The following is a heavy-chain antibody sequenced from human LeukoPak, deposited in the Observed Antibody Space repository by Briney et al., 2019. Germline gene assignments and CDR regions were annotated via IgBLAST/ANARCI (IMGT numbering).Heavy chain of an antibody. J-gene: IGHJ5*02. V-gene: IGHV1-46*01. CDR2: INPSSGST. D-gene: IGHD3-3*01. CDR3: ARAWSNGMTDYDFWSRYYTLQNWFDP. CDR1: VYTFTSYY. Sequence: GAPEKLSCTASVYTFTSYYMYWMRQAPGPGIEWMGIINPSSGSTSYAQKFQGRVSMITDMSASTVYMELSSLRSVDTAVYYCARAWSNGMTDYDFWSRYYTLQNWFDPWGQGTLVTVSS.